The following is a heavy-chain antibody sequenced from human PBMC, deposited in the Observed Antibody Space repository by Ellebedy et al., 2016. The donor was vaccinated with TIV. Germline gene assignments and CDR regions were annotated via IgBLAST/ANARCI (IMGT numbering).Heavy chain of an antibody. J-gene: IGHJ4*02. CDR1: GFKFSNYA. V-gene: IGHV3-23*01. CDR3: ARAPGAGCR. D-gene: IGHD3-10*01. CDR2: ISDDGEHT. Sequence: GGSLRLSXMVSGFKFSNYAMTWVRQAPGKGLEWVAHISDDGEHTFYADFVKGRFTISRDNSKNSLYLQMNSLRVEDTAVYYCARAPGAGCRWGQGTLVTVSS.